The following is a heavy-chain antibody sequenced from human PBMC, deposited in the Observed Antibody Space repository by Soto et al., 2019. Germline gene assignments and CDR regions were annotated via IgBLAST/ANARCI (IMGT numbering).Heavy chain of an antibody. CDR1: GGTITSYA. CDR2: IIPIFGTA. CDR3: ARSCSSTSCCRRTGSGRNVQYNWCEP. V-gene: IGHV1-69*13. D-gene: IGHD2-2*01. Sequence: SVKVSCKASGGTITSYAINWVRQGPGQGLEWMGGIIPIFGTANYPQKFQARVTITAAQSTSTAYMELSSLRSEATAVYYCARSCSSTSCCRRTGSGRNVQYNWCEPWGRGTVVTVLS. J-gene: IGHJ5*02.